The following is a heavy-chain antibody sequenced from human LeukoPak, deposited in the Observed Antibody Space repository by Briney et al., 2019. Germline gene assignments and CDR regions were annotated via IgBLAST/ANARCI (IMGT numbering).Heavy chain of an antibody. Sequence: GGSLRLSCAASEFTFSSYAMSWVRQTPEKVLEYVSHITETYNIYYADSVKGRFTISRDDAQKSLYLQMNNLRADDTAVYYCARVVGWGWFDPWGQGTLVTVSS. D-gene: IGHD1-26*01. CDR3: ARVVGWGWFDP. CDR2: ITETYNI. CDR1: EFTFSSYA. J-gene: IGHJ5*02. V-gene: IGHV3-21*05.